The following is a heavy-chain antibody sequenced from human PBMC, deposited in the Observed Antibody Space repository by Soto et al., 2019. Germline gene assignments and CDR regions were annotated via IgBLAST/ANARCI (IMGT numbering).Heavy chain of an antibody. J-gene: IGHJ5*02. Sequence: QLQLQESGPGLVKPSETLSLTCTVSGGSISSSSYYWGWILQPPGKGLEWIGSIYYSGSTYYNPSLKSRVTISVDTSKNQFSLKLSSVTAADTAVYYCARHWRTDVWFGELLRVGWFDPWGQGTLVTVSS. CDR1: GGSISSSSYY. CDR2: IYYSGST. D-gene: IGHD3-10*01. V-gene: IGHV4-39*01. CDR3: ARHWRTDVWFGELLRVGWFDP.